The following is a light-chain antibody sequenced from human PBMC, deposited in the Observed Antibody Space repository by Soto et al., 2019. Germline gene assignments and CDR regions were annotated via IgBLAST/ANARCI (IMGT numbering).Light chain of an antibody. CDR1: QSISSN. CDR2: SAS. J-gene: IGKJ1*01. CDR3: QQNNHWLWT. V-gene: IGKV3-15*01. Sequence: EIVMTQSPATLSVSPGERATLSCRASQSISSNLAWYQQKPGQAPRLLIYSASTRATGIPARFSGSGSGTEFTLTITSLQSEDFAVYYCQQNNHWLWTFGQGTKVEIK.